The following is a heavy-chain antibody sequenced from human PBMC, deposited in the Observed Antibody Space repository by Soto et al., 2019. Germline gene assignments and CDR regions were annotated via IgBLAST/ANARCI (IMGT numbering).Heavy chain of an antibody. D-gene: IGHD6-19*01. Sequence: EVQLVESGGGLVKPGGSLRLSCAASGFTFSSYSMNWVRQAPGKGLEWVSSISSSSSYIYYADSVKGRFTISRDNAKNSLYLPMNSLSAEDTAVYYCARDDGGSGWSNDYWGQGTLVTVSS. CDR2: ISSSSSYI. CDR1: GFTFSSYS. V-gene: IGHV3-21*01. J-gene: IGHJ4*02. CDR3: ARDDGGSGWSNDY.